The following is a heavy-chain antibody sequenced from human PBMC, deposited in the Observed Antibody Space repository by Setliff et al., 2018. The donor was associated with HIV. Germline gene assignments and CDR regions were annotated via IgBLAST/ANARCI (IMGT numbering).Heavy chain of an antibody. CDR3: ARTGYSSSWYLFDY. CDR2: IYTSGST. V-gene: IGHV4-61*02. D-gene: IGHD6-13*01. Sequence: TLSLTCAVSGGSISSGGYYWSWIRQPAGKGLEWIGRIYTSGSTNYNPSLKSRVTMSVDTSKNQFSLQLSSVTAADTAVYYCARTGYSSSWYLFDYWGQGTLVTVSS. CDR1: GGSISSGGYY. J-gene: IGHJ4*02.